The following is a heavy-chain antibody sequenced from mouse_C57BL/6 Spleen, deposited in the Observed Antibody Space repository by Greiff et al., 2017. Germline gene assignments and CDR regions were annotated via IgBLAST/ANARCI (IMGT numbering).Heavy chain of an antibody. CDR2: INYDGSSS. V-gene: IGHV5-16*01. CDR3: AREGWGDRGYFDV. D-gene: IGHD2-13*01. Sequence: EVKLMESEGGLVQPGSSMKLSCTASGFTFSDYYMAWVRQVPEKGLEWVANINYDGSSSYSMDSLKSRFIFSRDNAKNILYLQMSSQKSRDTATYYCAREGWGDRGYFDVGGTGTTVTVSS. J-gene: IGHJ1*03. CDR1: GFTFSDYY.